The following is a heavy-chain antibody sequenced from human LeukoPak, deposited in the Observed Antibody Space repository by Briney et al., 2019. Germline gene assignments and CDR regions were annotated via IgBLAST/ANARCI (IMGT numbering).Heavy chain of an antibody. J-gene: IGHJ3*02. V-gene: IGHV4-61*01. CDR1: GGSVSSGSYY. CDR3: ARDPSYYDSSGYYYAKGYAFDI. CDR2: IYYSGST. D-gene: IGHD3-22*01. Sequence: SETLSLTCTVSGGSVSSGSYYWSWIRQPPGKGLEWIGYIYYSGSTNYNPSLKSRVTISVDTSKNQFSLKLSSVTAADTAVYYCARDPSYYDSSGYYYAKGYAFDIWGQGTMVTVSS.